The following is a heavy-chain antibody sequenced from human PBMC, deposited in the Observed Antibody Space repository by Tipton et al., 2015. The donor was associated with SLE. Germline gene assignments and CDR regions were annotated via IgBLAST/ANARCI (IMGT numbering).Heavy chain of an antibody. CDR2: ISSSSSYI. CDR3: ARDGRFVTAFDI. D-gene: IGHD3-10*01. V-gene: IGHV3-21*01. J-gene: IGHJ3*02. CDR1: GFTFSSYS. Sequence: GSLRLSCAASGFTFSSYSMNWVRQAPGKGLEWVSSISSSSSYIYYADSVKGRFTISRDNAKNSLYLQMNSLRAEDTAVYYCARDGRFVTAFDIWGQGTMVTVSS.